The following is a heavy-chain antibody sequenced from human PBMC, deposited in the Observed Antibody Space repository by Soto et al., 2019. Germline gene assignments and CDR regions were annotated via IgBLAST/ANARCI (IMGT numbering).Heavy chain of an antibody. CDR1: GGSISSSSYY. CDR3: AIYSTESAYDILTGYYKGEYYYYYYGMDV. V-gene: IGHV4-39*01. J-gene: IGHJ6*02. Sequence: PSETLSLTCTVSGGSISSSSYYWGWIRQPPGKGLEWIGSIYYSGSTYYNPSLKSRVTISVDTSKNQFSLKLSSVTAADTAVYYCAIYSTESAYDILTGYYKGEYYYYYYGMDVWGQGTTVTVSS. CDR2: IYYSGST. D-gene: IGHD3-9*01.